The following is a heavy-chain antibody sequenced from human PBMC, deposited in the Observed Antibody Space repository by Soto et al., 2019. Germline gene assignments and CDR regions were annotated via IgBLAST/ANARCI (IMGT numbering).Heavy chain of an antibody. CDR2: ISGSSDYT. CDR3: ARDLGSSGSNYLRS. J-gene: IGHJ4*02. Sequence: PGGSLRLSCAGSGFPFRDYYMSLIRQAPGKGLEWLSYISGSSDYTNSADSVNGRFTISRDNAKNSLFLQMNNLTADDTAMYYCARDLGSSGSNYLRSLALGTLVPVSS. CDR1: GFPFRDYY. V-gene: IGHV3-11*06. D-gene: IGHD3-10*01.